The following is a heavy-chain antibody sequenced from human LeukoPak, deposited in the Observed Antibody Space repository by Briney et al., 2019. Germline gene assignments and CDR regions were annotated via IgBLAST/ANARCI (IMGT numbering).Heavy chain of an antibody. Sequence: PSETLSLTCTVSGGSISSYYWSWIRQPPGKGLEWIGYIYYSGSTNYNPSLKSRVTISVDTSKNQFSLKLSSVTAADTAVYHCARVRSSSWYFDYRGQGTLVTVSS. CDR3: ARVRSSSWYFDY. CDR1: GGSISSYY. CDR2: IYYSGST. D-gene: IGHD6-13*01. J-gene: IGHJ4*02. V-gene: IGHV4-59*01.